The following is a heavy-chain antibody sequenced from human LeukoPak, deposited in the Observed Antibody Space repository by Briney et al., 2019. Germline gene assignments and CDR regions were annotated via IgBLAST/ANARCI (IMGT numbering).Heavy chain of an antibody. Sequence: GASVKVSCKASGYTFTGYYMHWVRQAPGQGLEWMGWINPNSGGTNYAQKFQGRVTMTRDTSISTVYMELSRLTSDDAAVYYCARDRGSYFHDAFDIWGQGTMVTVSS. CDR2: INPNSGGT. D-gene: IGHD1-26*01. CDR1: GYTFTGYY. V-gene: IGHV1-2*02. J-gene: IGHJ3*02. CDR3: ARDRGSYFHDAFDI.